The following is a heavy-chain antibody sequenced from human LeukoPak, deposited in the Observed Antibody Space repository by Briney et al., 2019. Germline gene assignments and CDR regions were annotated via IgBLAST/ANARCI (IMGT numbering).Heavy chain of an antibody. CDR2: ISGSGGST. CDR1: GFTFSSYA. CDR3: AKGTSRRGLAAAGT. D-gene: IGHD6-13*01. Sequence: GGSLRLSCAASGFTFSSYAMSWVRQAPGKGLEWVSAISGSGGSTYYADSVKGRFTISRDNSKNTLYLQMNSLRAEDTAVYYCAKGTSRRGLAAAGTWGQGTLVTVSS. J-gene: IGHJ5*02. V-gene: IGHV3-23*01.